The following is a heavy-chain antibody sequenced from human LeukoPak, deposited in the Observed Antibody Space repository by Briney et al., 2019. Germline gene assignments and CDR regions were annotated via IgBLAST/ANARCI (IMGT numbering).Heavy chain of an antibody. D-gene: IGHD3-10*02. CDR2: FDPEDGET. J-gene: IGHJ6*03. V-gene: IGHV1-24*01. CDR3: ATDGRVRGSSAMDV. CDR1: GYTLTELS. Sequence: ASVKVSCKVSGYTLTELSMHWVRQAPGKGLEWMGGFDPEDGETIYAQKFQGRVTMTEDTSTDTAYMELSSLRSEDTAVYYCATDGRVRGSSAMDVWGKGTTVTVSS.